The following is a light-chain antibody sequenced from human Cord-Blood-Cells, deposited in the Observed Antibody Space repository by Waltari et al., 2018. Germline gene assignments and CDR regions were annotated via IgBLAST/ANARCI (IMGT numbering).Light chain of an antibody. Sequence: QSALTQPASVSGSPGQSITISCTGTSSDVGGYNYVSWYQQHPGTAPKLIIYDVSKRPSGVSNRFSGSKSGNTASLTISGLQAEDEADYYCSSYTSSSTLVFGGGTKLTVL. CDR2: DVS. V-gene: IGLV2-14*01. CDR1: SSDVGGYNY. J-gene: IGLJ2*01. CDR3: SSYTSSSTLV.